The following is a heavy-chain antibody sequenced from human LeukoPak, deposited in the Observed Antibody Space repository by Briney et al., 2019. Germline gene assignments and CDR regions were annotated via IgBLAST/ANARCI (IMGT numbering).Heavy chain of an antibody. D-gene: IGHD2-21*02. J-gene: IGHJ3*02. CDR2: IYYSGST. CDR3: ARQHIVVVTAIPTFDI. CDR1: GGSLSSSSYY. V-gene: IGHV4-39*01. Sequence: SETLSLTCTVSGGSLSSSSYYWGWIRQPPGTGLEWIGSIYYSGSTYYNPPLKSRVTISVDTSKNQFSLKLSSVTAADTAVYYCARQHIVVVTAIPTFDIWGQGTMVTVSS.